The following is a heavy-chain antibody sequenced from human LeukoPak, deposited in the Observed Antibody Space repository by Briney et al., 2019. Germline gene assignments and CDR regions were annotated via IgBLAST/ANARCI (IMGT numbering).Heavy chain of an antibody. Sequence: SETLSLTCTVSGGSLSSYYWSWIRQPPGKGLEWIGYIYYSGSTNYNPSLKSRVTISVDTSKNQFSLKLSSVTAADTAVYYCARADIVAPFDYWGQGTLVTVSS. CDR3: ARADIVAPFDY. V-gene: IGHV4-59*01. J-gene: IGHJ4*02. CDR1: GGSLSSYY. CDR2: IYYSGST. D-gene: IGHD5-12*01.